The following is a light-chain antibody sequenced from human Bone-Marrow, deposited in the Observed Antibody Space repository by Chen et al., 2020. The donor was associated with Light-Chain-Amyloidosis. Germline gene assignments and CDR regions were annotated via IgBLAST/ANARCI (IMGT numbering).Light chain of an antibody. V-gene: IGLV3-21*02. CDR2: DDS. Sequence: VPPHPSSVAAAPGPTDQITCGGNNIGSTSVHWYQQTPGQAPLLVVYDDSDRPSGIPERLSGSNSGNTATLTISRVEAGDEADYYCQVWDRSSDRPVFGGGTKLTVL. CDR3: QVWDRSSDRPV. J-gene: IGLJ3*02. CDR1: NIGSTS.